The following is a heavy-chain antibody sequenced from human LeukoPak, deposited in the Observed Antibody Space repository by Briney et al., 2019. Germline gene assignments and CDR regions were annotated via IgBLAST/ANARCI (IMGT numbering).Heavy chain of an antibody. D-gene: IGHD1-26*01. CDR1: GFTFSSYG. CDR2: IRYDGSNK. V-gene: IGHV3-30*02. CDR3: ARGEVVGTTTGVDY. J-gene: IGHJ4*02. Sequence: PGGSLRLSCAASGFTFSSYGMHWVRQAPGKGLEWVAFIRYDGSNKYYADSVKGRFTISRDNSKNTLYLQMNSLRAEDTAVYYCARGEVVGTTTGVDYWGQGTLVTVSS.